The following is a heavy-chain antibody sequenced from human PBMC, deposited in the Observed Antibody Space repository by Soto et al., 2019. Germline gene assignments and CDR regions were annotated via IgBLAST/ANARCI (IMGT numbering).Heavy chain of an antibody. J-gene: IGHJ4*02. V-gene: IGHV1-18*01. CDR1: GFTLTSYR. CDR3: ASDTPPIDY. Sequence: QVQLVQSGAEVKKPGASVKVSCKASGFTLTSYRISWVRQAPGQGLEWMGWISAYNGNRNYAQNLQGRVTMTTDTSTSTAYMELRSLRSAATAVYYCASDTPPIDYWGQGTLVTVSS. CDR2: ISAYNGNR.